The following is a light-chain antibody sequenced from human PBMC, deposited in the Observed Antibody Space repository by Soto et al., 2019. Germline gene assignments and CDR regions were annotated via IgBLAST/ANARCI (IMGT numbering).Light chain of an antibody. V-gene: IGKV2-28*01. CDR3: MQALQTPST. CDR2: MGS. CDR1: QSLLHGNGYNY. Sequence: DIVMTQSPLSLPVTPGEPASISCRSSQSLLHGNGYNYLDWYLQKPGQSPQLLIYMGSSRASGVPDRFSGSGSGTDFTLKISRVGAEDVGVYYCMQALQTPSTFGPGTKVDIK. J-gene: IGKJ3*01.